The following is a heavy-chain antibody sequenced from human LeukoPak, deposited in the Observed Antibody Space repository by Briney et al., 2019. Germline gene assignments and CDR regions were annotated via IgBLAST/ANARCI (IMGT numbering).Heavy chain of an antibody. J-gene: IGHJ4*02. V-gene: IGHV3-23*01. CDR3: ARAALWFGEGPAFDY. CDR1: GFTFSSYA. CDR2: ISGSGGST. Sequence: GGSLRLSCAASGFTFSSYAMSWVRQAPGKGLEWVSAISGSGGSTYYADSVKGRFTISRDNSKNTLYLQMNSLKAEDTAVYYCARAALWFGEGPAFDYWGQGTLVTVVS. D-gene: IGHD3-10*01.